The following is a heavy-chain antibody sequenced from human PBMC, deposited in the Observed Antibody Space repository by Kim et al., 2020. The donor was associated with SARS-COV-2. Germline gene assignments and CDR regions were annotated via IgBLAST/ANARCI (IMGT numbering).Heavy chain of an antibody. CDR3: ARGRAYYDSSGYYFDY. CDR2: IYYSGST. J-gene: IGHJ4*02. D-gene: IGHD3-22*01. CDR1: GGSIRSGGYY. Sequence: SETLSLTCTVSGGSIRSGGYYWSWIRQHPGKGLEWIGYIYYSGSTYNNPSLKSRVTISVDTSKNQFSLKLSSVTAADTAVYYCARGRAYYDSSGYYFDYWGQGTLAT. V-gene: IGHV4-31*03.